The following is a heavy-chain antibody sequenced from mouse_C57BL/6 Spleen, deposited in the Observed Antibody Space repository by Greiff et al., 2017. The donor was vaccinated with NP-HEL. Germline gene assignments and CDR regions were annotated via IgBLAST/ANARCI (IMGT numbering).Heavy chain of an antibody. CDR1: GYSITSGYY. D-gene: IGHD2-3*01. Sequence: VQLQQSGPGLVKPSQSLSLTCSVTGYSITSGYYWNWIRQFPGNKLEWMGYISYDGSNNYNPSLKNRISITRDTSKNQFFLKLNSVTTEDTATYYCARSYDGYLYWYFDVWGTGTTVTVSS. CDR2: ISYDGSN. CDR3: ARSYDGYLYWYFDV. V-gene: IGHV3-6*01. J-gene: IGHJ1*03.